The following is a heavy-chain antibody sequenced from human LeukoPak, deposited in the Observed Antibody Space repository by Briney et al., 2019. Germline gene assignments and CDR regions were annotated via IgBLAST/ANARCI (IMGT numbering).Heavy chain of an antibody. V-gene: IGHV3-30*04. CDR1: GFSFSAYA. D-gene: IGHD5-18*01. J-gene: IGHJ6*02. CDR3: ARPVDADTAMFLPHLYYGMDV. Sequence: QPGTSLRLSCAASGFSFSAYAMHWVRQAPGKGLEWVAIISYDGNMKYYGDSLKGRFTISRDNSKNTLYLHMNSLRPEDTAVYYCARPVDADTAMFLPHLYYGMDVWGQGTTVTVSS. CDR2: ISYDGNMK.